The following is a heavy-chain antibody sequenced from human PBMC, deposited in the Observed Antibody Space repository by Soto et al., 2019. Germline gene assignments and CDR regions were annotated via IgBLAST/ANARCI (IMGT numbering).Heavy chain of an antibody. V-gene: IGHV4-39*01. J-gene: IGHJ5*02. D-gene: IGHD6-13*01. Sequence: SETLSLTCTVSGGSFTSTNYFWGWIRQPPGKGLEWIGYMYYNGNTFYSPSLKSRVTMSVDTSKRQFSLDLSSVTAADTAMYYCARGLVRAAAGTRVHRFDPWGQGTLVTVSS. CDR3: ARGLVRAAAGTRVHRFDP. CDR1: GGSFTSTNYF. CDR2: MYYNGNT.